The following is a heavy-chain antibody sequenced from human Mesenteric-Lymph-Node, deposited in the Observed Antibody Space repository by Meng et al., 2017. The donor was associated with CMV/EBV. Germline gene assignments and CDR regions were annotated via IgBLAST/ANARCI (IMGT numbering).Heavy chain of an antibody. CDR2: IISILGIA. CDR1: GGTFSSYT. V-gene: IGHV1-69*02. Sequence: VQLVQSVAEVTKPGSSVKVSCKASGGTFSSYTISWVRQAPGQGLEWMGRIISILGIANYAQKFQGRVTITADKSTCTADMDLGSLRSEDTAVYYCAGGIAAAGSRWFGPLGQGTLVTVSS. D-gene: IGHD6-13*01. CDR3: AGGIAAAGSRWFGP. J-gene: IGHJ5*01.